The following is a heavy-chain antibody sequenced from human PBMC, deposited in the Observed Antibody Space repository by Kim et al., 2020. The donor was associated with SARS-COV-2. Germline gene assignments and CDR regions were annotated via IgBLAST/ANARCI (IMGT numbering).Heavy chain of an antibody. CDR2: ISYDGSNK. D-gene: IGHD2-2*01. CDR3: ARERGYCSSTSCYFPPYYYYGMDV. V-gene: IGHV3-30*04. Sequence: GGSLRLSCAASGFTFSSYAMHWVRQAPGKGLEWVAVISYDGSNKYYADSVKGRFTISRDNSKNTLYLQMNSLRAEDTAVYYCARERGYCSSTSCYFPPYYYYGMDVWGQGTTVTVSS. CDR1: GFTFSSYA. J-gene: IGHJ6*02.